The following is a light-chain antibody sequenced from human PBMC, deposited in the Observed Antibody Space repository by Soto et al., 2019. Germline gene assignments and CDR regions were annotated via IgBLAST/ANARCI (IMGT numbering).Light chain of an antibody. V-gene: IGKV1-16*02. CDR2: GSS. J-gene: IGKJ4*01. CDR1: QGIVNY. CDR3: QQYKSYPLT. Sequence: DIQMTQSPSSLSASVGDTVTITCRASQGIVNYLAWFQQKPGKARKSLIYGSSSLQSGVPSKFSGSGSGTDFTLTITSLQPEDFATYYCQQYKSYPLTFGGGTKVEIK.